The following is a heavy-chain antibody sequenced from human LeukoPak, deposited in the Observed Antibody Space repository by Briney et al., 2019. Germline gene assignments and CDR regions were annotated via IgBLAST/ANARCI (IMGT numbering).Heavy chain of an antibody. Sequence: PGRSLRLSCAASGFTFSSYGMHWVRQAPGKGLEWVAVISYDGSNKYYADSVKGRFTISRDNSKNTLYLQMNSLRAEDTAVYYCAKDAQLVLDYWGQGTLVTVSS. V-gene: IGHV3-30*18. J-gene: IGHJ4*02. CDR2: ISYDGSNK. CDR1: GFTFSSYG. D-gene: IGHD6-13*01. CDR3: AKDAQLVLDY.